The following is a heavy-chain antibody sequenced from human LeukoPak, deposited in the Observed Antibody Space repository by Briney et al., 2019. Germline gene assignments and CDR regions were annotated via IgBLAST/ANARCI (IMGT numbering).Heavy chain of an antibody. J-gene: IGHJ4*02. CDR3: ARGHCSSTSCYTRDYFDY. Sequence: SVKVSCKASGGTFSSYAISWVRQAPGQGLEWMGGIIPIFGTANYAQKFQGRVTITTDESTSTAYMELSSLSSEDTAVYYCARGHCSSTSCYTRDYFDYWGQGTLVTVSS. CDR2: IIPIFGTA. CDR1: GGTFSSYA. D-gene: IGHD2-2*02. V-gene: IGHV1-69*05.